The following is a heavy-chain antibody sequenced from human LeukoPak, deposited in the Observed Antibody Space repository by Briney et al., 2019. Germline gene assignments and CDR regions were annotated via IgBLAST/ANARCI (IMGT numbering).Heavy chain of an antibody. CDR3: ARDPAPSGWYDY. V-gene: IGHV3-74*01. CDR2: INSDGNSR. CDR1: GFTLSSYW. D-gene: IGHD6-19*01. J-gene: IGHJ4*02. Sequence: GGSLRLSXAASGFTLSSYWMHWVRQTPGKGLVWVSRINSDGNSRTYADSVKGRFTISRDNAKNTLYLQMDSLRAGDTAAYYCARDPAPSGWYDYWGQGTLVTVSS.